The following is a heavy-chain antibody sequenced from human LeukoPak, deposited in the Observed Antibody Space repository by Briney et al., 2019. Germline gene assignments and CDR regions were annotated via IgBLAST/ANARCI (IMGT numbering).Heavy chain of an antibody. D-gene: IGHD6-19*01. V-gene: IGHV3-64D*06. Sequence: GGSLRLSCSASGFTFSTYAMHWVRQAPGKGLEYVSGISRNGGSTYYADSVKGRFTISRDNSKNTLYLQMSSLRAEDTALYYCVSQISGWVYWGQGTLVTVSS. CDR3: VSQISGWVY. CDR1: GFTFSTYA. CDR2: ISRNGGST. J-gene: IGHJ4*02.